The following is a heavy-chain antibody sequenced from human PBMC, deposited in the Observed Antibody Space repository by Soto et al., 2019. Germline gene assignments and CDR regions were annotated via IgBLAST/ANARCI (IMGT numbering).Heavy chain of an antibody. Sequence: QVQLQESGPGLVKPSQTLSLTCTISGGSIRDEYHYWSWVRQSPGKGLEWIGHIYYSGAKYLSEALEGRVTMSLDTSKNQFSMHLRSMTAADTATYFCARDRPVGPFSYKGDDGMDVWGQGTTVTVSS. D-gene: IGHD3-3*02. CDR3: ARDRPVGPFSYKGDDGMDV. J-gene: IGHJ6*02. CDR1: GGSIRDEYHY. CDR2: IYYSGAK. V-gene: IGHV4-30-4*01.